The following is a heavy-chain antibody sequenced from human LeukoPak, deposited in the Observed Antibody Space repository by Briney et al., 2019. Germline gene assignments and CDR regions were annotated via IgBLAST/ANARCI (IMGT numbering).Heavy chain of an antibody. CDR2: INHSGST. J-gene: IGHJ4*02. CDR3: ARMLHGPFDY. V-gene: IGHV4-34*01. CDR1: GGSFSGYY. D-gene: IGHD2-15*01. Sequence: PSETLSLTCAVYGGSFSGYYWSWIRQPPGKGLEWIGEINHSGSTYYNPSLKSRVTISVDTSKNQFSLKLSSVTAADTAVYYCARMLHGPFDYWGQGTLVTVSS.